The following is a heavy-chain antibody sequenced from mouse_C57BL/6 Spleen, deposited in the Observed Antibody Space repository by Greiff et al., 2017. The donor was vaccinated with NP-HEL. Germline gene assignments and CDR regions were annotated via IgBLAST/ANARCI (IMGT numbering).Heavy chain of an antibody. CDR2: SRNKANDYTT. V-gene: IGHV7-1*01. D-gene: IGHD1-1*01. CDR3: ARDAWDYYGSSHWYFDV. J-gene: IGHJ1*03. CDR1: GFTFSDFY. Sequence: EVQGVESGGGLVQSGRSLRLSCATSGFTFSDFYMEWVRQAPGKGLEWIAASRNKANDYTTEYSASVKGRFIVSRDTSQSILYLQMNALRAEDTAIYYCARDAWDYYGSSHWYFDVWGTGTTVTVSS.